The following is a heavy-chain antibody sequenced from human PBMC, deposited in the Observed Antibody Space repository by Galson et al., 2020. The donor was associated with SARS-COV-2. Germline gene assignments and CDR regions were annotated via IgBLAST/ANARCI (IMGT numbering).Heavy chain of an antibody. D-gene: IGHD3-3*01. Sequence: SETLSLTCTVSGGSISSHYWSWIRQPPGKGLEWIGYIYYSGSTNYNPSLKSRVTISVDTSKNQFSLKLSSVTAADTAVYYCARDGGDFWSGYKPNYYYYMDVWGKGTTVTVSS. CDR1: GGSISSHY. CDR3: ARDGGDFWSGYKPNYYYYMDV. J-gene: IGHJ6*03. V-gene: IGHV4-59*11. CDR2: IYYSGST.